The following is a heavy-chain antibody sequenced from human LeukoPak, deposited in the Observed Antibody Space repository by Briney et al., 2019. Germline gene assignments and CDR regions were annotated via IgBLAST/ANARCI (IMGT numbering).Heavy chain of an antibody. CDR1: GFTFSSYG. D-gene: IGHD4-17*01. CDR2: IRYDGSNK. CDR3: AKDAPSEVTTSPYYFDY. J-gene: IGHJ4*02. V-gene: IGHV3-30*02. Sequence: GGSLRLSCAASGFTFSSYGMHWVRQAPAKGLEWVAFIRYDGSNKYYADSVKGRFTISRDNSKNTLYLQMNSLRAEHTAAYYCAKDAPSEVTTSPYYFDYWGQGTLVTVSS.